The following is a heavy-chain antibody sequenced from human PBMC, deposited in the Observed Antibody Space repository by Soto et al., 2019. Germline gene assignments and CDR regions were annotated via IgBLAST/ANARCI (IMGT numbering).Heavy chain of an antibody. CDR2: IKQDGSAK. CDR3: AGGRGWYIQK. D-gene: IGHD6-19*01. V-gene: IGHV3-7*01. CDR1: GFPFSSFW. J-gene: IGHJ1*01. Sequence: EVQLVESGGGLVQPGGSLRLSCAASGFPFSSFWMNWVRQAPGKGLEWVANIKQDGSAKYYVDSVKGRFTISRDNAKNSLYLEMNSPEREDTGVYYCAGGRGWYIQKWGQGTLVTVSS.